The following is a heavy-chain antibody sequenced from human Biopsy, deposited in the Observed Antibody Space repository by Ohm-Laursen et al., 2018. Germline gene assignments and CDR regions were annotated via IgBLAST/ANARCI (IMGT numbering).Heavy chain of an antibody. CDR2: INHSGRT. Sequence: SETLSLTCPVYGESFNGYYWSWIRQTPGKGLEWIGEINHSGRTNYNPPLKSRVTISVDTSKNQFSLKVRSATAADTAVYYCVRGVDYYDPYHYYALDVWGQGTTVTVSS. J-gene: IGHJ6*02. CDR3: VRGVDYYDPYHYYALDV. V-gene: IGHV4-34*01. D-gene: IGHD3-22*01. CDR1: GESFNGYY.